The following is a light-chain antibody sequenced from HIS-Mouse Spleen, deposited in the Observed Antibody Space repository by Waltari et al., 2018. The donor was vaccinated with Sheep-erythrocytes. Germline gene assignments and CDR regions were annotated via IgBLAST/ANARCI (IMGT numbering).Light chain of an antibody. J-gene: IGLJ3*02. CDR3: CSYAGSSTPWV. CDR1: SSAVGSYNL. CDR2: EGS. V-gene: IGLV2-23*01. Sequence: QSALTQPASVSGSPGQSITLSCTGTSSAVGSYNLVSVYQQHPGKAPKLMIYEGSKRPLGVSNRFSGSKSGNTASLTISGLQAEDEADYYCCSYAGSSTPWVFGGGTKLTVL.